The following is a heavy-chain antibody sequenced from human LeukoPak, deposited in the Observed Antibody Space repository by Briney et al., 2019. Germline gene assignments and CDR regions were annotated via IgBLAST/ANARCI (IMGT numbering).Heavy chain of an antibody. J-gene: IGHJ4*02. CDR3: AREGDDSSGYHDLYFDY. V-gene: IGHV1-2*02. CDR1: GYTFTGYY. CDR2: NNPNSGGT. Sequence: ASVKVSCKASGYTFTGYYMHWARQAPGQGLEWMGWNNPNSGGTNYAQKFQGRVTMTRDTSISTAYMELSRLRSDDTAVYYCAREGDDSSGYHDLYFDYWGQGTLVTVSS. D-gene: IGHD3-22*01.